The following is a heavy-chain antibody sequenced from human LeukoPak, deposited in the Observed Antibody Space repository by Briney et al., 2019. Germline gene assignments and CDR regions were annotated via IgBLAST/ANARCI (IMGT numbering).Heavy chain of an antibody. V-gene: IGHV3-30*02. D-gene: IGHD6-19*01. CDR2: IRYDGSNK. Sequence: PGGSLRLSCAASGFTFSSYGMHWVRQAPGKGLEWVAFIRYDGSNKYYADSVKGRFTISRDNSKNTLYLQMNSLRAEDTAVYYCAKDFRYSSGWGYYYYYYYMDVWGKGTTVTISS. CDR1: GFTFSSYG. CDR3: AKDFRYSSGWGYYYYYYYMDV. J-gene: IGHJ6*03.